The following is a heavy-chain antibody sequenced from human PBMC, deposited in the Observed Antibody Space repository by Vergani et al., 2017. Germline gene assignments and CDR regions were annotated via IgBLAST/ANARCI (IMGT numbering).Heavy chain of an antibody. J-gene: IGHJ5*02. D-gene: IGHD2-15*01. CDR3: ARAPGRRCSGGSCYSSFRWFDP. Sequence: QVQLVQSGAEVQKPGASVKVSCWASGYTFIEYDIDWVRQAAGQGLEWMGWMNPKSGNSGFAQKFQGRVTMTRDTSISTAYMELNSLTSEDTAVYYCARAPGRRCSGGSCYSSFRWFDPWGQGTLVTVFS. CDR2: MNPKSGNS. V-gene: IGHV1-8*01. CDR1: GYTFIEYD.